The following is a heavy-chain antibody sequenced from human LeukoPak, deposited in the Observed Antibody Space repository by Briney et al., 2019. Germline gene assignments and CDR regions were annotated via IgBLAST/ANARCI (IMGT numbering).Heavy chain of an antibody. V-gene: IGHV3-11*04. D-gene: IGHD6-19*01. Sequence: GGSLRLSCAASGFTFSDYYMSWIRQAPGKGLEWVSYISSSGSTIYYADSVKGRFTISRDNAKNSLYLQMNSLRAEDTAVYYCARDGGSYSSGWYDSDAFDIWGQGTMVTVSS. CDR1: GFTFSDYY. CDR3: ARDGGSYSSGWYDSDAFDI. CDR2: ISSSGSTI. J-gene: IGHJ3*02.